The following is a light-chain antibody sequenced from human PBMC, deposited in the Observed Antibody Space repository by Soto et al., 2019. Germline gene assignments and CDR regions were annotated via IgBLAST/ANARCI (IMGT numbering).Light chain of an antibody. CDR1: QSVSSY. Sequence: EIVLTQSPATLSLSPGDRATLSCRASQSVSSYLAWYKQKPGQAPRHLIYDASNRATGIPARFSGSGSGTDFTLTISSLEPEDFAVYYCQQRSNWPPVTFGQGTRLEIK. CDR3: QQRSNWPPVT. V-gene: IGKV3-11*01. CDR2: DAS. J-gene: IGKJ5*01.